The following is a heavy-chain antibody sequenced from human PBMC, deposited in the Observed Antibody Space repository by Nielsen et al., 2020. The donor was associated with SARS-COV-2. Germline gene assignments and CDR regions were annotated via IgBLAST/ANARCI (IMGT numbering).Heavy chain of an antibody. CDR3: AKLREMVDY. Sequence: GGSLRLSCAASEFTFSSYGMHWVRQAPGKGLEWVAVISYDGSNKYYADSVKGRFTISRDNSKNTLYLQMNSLRAEDTAVYYCAKLREMVDYWGQGTLVTVSS. CDR1: EFTFSSYG. V-gene: IGHV3-30*18. D-gene: IGHD5-24*01. CDR2: ISYDGSNK. J-gene: IGHJ4*02.